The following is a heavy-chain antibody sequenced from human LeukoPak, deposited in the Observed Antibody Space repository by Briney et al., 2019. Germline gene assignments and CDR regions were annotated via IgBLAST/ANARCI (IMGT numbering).Heavy chain of an antibody. CDR3: AQEFDALDM. CDR2: ISYDGSKK. V-gene: IGHV3-30*03. J-gene: IGHJ3*02. Sequence: GGSLRLSCAASGFPFSSYGMHWVRQAPGKGLEWVAVISYDGSKKYYGDSVKGRFTISRDNSKNTLSLQMNSLRAEDTAVYYCAQEFDALDMWGQGTMVTVSS. CDR1: GFPFSSYG. D-gene: IGHD3-10*01.